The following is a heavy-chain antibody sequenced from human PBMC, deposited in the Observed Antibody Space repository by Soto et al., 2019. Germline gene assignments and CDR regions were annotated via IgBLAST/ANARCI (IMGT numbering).Heavy chain of an antibody. Sequence: SGGGVVRPGGSLRLSCAASGFTFDDYGMSWVRQVPGKGLEWVSGVNWNGGSTGYVESVKGRFTISRDNAKNSLYLLMNSLRAEDTALYYCARVPRYDFWSGFDYWGQGTVVTVSS. V-gene: IGHV3-20*04. D-gene: IGHD3-3*01. CDR2: VNWNGGST. CDR3: ARVPRYDFWSGFDY. CDR1: GFTFDDYG. J-gene: IGHJ4*02.